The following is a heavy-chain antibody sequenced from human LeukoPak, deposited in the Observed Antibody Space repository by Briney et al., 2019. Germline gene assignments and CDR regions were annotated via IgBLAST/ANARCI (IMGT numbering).Heavy chain of an antibody. CDR2: ISWNSGSI. V-gene: IGHV3-9*01. Sequence: QPGGSLRLSCAASGFTFDDYAMHWVRQAPGKGLEWVSGISWNSGSIGYADSVKGRFTISRDNAKNSLYLQMNSLRAEDTALYYCAKQGYSGYDFGFDYWGQGTLVTVSS. D-gene: IGHD5-12*01. J-gene: IGHJ4*02. CDR1: GFTFDDYA. CDR3: AKQGYSGYDFGFDY.